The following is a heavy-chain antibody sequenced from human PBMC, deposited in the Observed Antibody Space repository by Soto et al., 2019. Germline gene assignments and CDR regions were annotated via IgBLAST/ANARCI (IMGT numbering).Heavy chain of an antibody. D-gene: IGHD2-2*01. Sequence: QITLKESGPPLVKPTQTLTLTCTFSGFSLSADGVGVGWIRQPPGKALEWLALIYWDDDQRYSPSLKTRLTIPKDTSKNQLVLTMTNMDPVDTATYYCAHAYGGTSWPNDAFDVWGQGTVVTVSS. CDR1: GFSLSADGVG. CDR3: AHAYGGTSWPNDAFDV. CDR2: IYWDDDQ. V-gene: IGHV2-5*02. J-gene: IGHJ3*01.